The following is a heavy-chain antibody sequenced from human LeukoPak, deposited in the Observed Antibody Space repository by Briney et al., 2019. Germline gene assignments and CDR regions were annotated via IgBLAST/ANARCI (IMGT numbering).Heavy chain of an antibody. J-gene: IGHJ4*02. CDR1: GFTVSSSY. CDR2: IYSGGST. Sequence: GGSLRLSCAASGFTVSSSYMSWVRQAPGKGLEWVSVIYSGGSTYYADSVKGRFTISRDDSKNTLYLQMNSLRAEDTAVYYCARGPTVLDYDFWSGYYTSLDYWGQGTLVTVSS. V-gene: IGHV3-66*02. D-gene: IGHD3-3*01. CDR3: ARGPTVLDYDFWSGYYTSLDY.